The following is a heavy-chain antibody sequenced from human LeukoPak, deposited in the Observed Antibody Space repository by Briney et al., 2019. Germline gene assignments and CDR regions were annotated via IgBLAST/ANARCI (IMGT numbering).Heavy chain of an antibody. CDR2: IYYSGST. D-gene: IGHD2-2*01. Sequence: PSQTLSLTCTVPGGSISSGGYYWSWVRQHPGKGLEWIGYIYYSGSTYYNPSLKSRVTISVDTSKNQFSLKLSSVTAADTAVYYCARAVDCSSTSCYAAGVDYWGQGTLVTVSS. J-gene: IGHJ4*02. CDR3: ARAVDCSSTSCYAAGVDY. V-gene: IGHV4-31*03. CDR1: GGSISSGGYY.